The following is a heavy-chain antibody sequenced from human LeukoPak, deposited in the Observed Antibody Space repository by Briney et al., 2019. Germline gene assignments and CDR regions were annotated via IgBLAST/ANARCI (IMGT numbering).Heavy chain of an antibody. Sequence: PGGSLRLSCAASGFTFSNFLMSWVRQAPGKGLEWVSGISHSGSSIYYADSVKGRFTISRDNSKNTLYLQMDRLRVEDTAVYYCAMALDYWGQGTLVTVSS. CDR2: ISHSGSSI. V-gene: IGHV3-23*01. CDR1: GFTFSNFL. J-gene: IGHJ4*02. CDR3: AMALDY.